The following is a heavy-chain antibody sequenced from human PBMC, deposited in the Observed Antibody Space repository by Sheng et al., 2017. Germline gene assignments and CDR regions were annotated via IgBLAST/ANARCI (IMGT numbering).Heavy chain of an antibody. D-gene: IGHD3-22*01. J-gene: IGHJ3*02. Sequence: QVQLVQSGAEVKKPGASVKVSCKASGHTFDNYGISWVRQAPGQGLEWMGWISTYDGRTNYAQRVQDRVTVTTDTSTSTVFMELRGLRSDDTAVYYCARDYYESSTYNFDTFVYLG. V-gene: IGHV1-18*01. CDR3: ARDYYESSTYNFDTFVY. CDR2: ISTYDGRT. CDR1: GHTFDNYG.